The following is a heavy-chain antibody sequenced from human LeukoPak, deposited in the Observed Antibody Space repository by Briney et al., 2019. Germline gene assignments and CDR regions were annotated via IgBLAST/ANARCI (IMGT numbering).Heavy chain of an antibody. D-gene: IGHD5-24*01. CDR2: ISGSGANT. Sequence: GGSLRLSCAASGFTFSSYAMSWVRQAPGKGLEWVSAISGSGANTYYANSVKGRFTISRDNSKNTLYLQMNSLRAEDTAVYYCAKRATGRRPYYFDYWGQGTLVTVSS. J-gene: IGHJ4*02. V-gene: IGHV3-23*01. CDR3: AKRATGRRPYYFDY. CDR1: GFTFSSYA.